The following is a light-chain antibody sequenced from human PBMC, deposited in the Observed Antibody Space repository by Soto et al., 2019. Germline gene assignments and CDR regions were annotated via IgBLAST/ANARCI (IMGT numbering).Light chain of an antibody. CDR1: NIGDKR. V-gene: IGLV3-21*04. CDR2: YDS. Sequence: SYELTQPPSVSVAPEKTATITCGGNNIGDKRVHWYRQKPGQAPVLLISYDSDRPSGIPERFSGSNSGNTATLTISRVEGGDEADYYCQVWDIMTDNYVFGGGTKVTVL. J-gene: IGLJ1*01. CDR3: QVWDIMTDNYV.